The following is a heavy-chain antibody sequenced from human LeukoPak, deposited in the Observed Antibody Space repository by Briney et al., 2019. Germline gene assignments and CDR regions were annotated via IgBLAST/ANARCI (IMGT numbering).Heavy chain of an antibody. Sequence: SETLSLTCAVYGGSFSGYYWSWIRQPPGKGLEWIGEINHSGSTNYNPSLKSRVTISVDTSKNQFSLKLSSVTAADTAVYYCARRRREIAVAGRGPPYYYYYMDVWGKGTTVTVSS. CDR2: INHSGST. V-gene: IGHV4-34*01. D-gene: IGHD6-13*01. CDR3: ARRRREIAVAGRGPPYYYYYMDV. J-gene: IGHJ6*03. CDR1: GGSFSGYY.